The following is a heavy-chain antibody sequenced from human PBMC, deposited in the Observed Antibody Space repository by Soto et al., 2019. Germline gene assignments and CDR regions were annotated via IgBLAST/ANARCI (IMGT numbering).Heavy chain of an antibody. D-gene: IGHD1-20*01. Sequence: SETLSLTCAVSGDSIISSDFYWGWVRQPPGKGLEWIGSIFYLGSSYYNPSLKSRVTMSVDTSKNQFSLRLRSVTAADMALYFCARYSLARRKNNWSRRWGTGITVTVSS. J-gene: IGHJ6*03. V-gene: IGHV4-39*01. CDR2: IFYLGSS. CDR1: GDSIISSDFY. CDR3: ARYSLARRKNNWSRR.